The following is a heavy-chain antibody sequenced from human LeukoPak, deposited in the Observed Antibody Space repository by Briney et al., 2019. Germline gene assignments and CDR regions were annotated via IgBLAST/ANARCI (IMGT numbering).Heavy chain of an antibody. Sequence: QSGGSLRLSCAASGFTFSSYAMSWVRQVPGKGPEWVSSMSGSGSSTDYADSVKGRFTISRDNSKNTLYLQMNSLRAEDTALYYCAKDAQGLVRGGIYFDFWGQGSLVTVSS. D-gene: IGHD6-19*01. CDR3: AKDAQGLVRGGIYFDF. V-gene: IGHV3-23*01. CDR1: GFTFSSYA. CDR2: MSGSGSST. J-gene: IGHJ4*02.